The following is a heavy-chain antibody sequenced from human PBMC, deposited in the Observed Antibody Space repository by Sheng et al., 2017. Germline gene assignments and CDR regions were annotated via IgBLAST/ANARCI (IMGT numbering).Heavy chain of an antibody. CDR1: GGVFGTYA. D-gene: IGHD3-10*01. CDR3: ARIFGNSASVTYYYGMDV. CDR2: IVPAFGTI. Sequence: QVQLVQSGAEAKKPGSSVKVSCKASGGVFGTYAIGWVRQAPAQGLEWMGGIVPAFGTIKYAQKFQGRVTITADASTNIAYMELRSLESEDTAVYFCARIFGNSASVTYYYGMDVWGQ. V-gene: IGHV1-69*01. J-gene: IGHJ6*02.